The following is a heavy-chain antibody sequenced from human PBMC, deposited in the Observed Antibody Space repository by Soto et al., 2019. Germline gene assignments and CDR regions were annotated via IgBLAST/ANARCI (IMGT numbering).Heavy chain of an antibody. CDR3: AKSLCGLVVVMEPCYYFDY. CDR2: ISGSGGST. Sequence: GGSLRLSCAASGFTFSSYSMNWVRQAPGEGLEWVSAISGSGGSTYYADSVKGRFTISRDNSKNTLYLQMNSLRAEDTAVYYCAKSLCGLVVVMEPCYYFDYWGQGTPVTVSS. CDR1: GFTFSSYS. V-gene: IGHV3-23*01. D-gene: IGHD3-22*01. J-gene: IGHJ4*02.